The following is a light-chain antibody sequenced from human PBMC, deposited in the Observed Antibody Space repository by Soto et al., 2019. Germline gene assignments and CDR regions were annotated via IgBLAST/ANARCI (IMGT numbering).Light chain of an antibody. CDR1: QSIGLA. CDR2: DAS. CDR3: QQSYSTPPA. V-gene: IGKV3-11*01. Sequence: EIVLTQSPATLSLSPGERATLSCRASQSIGLAIAWYQHKPGQAPRLLIFDASQRATGIPARFSGSGSGTDFTLTISSLQPEDFATYYCQQSYSTPPAFGPGTKVDIK. J-gene: IGKJ3*01.